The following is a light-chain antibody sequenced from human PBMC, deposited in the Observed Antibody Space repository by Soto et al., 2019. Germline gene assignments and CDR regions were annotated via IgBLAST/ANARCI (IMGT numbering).Light chain of an antibody. Sequence: QSALTQPPSVSGAPGQRVTISCTGSSSNIGAGYDVHWYQQLPGTAPKLLIYGNSNRPSGVPDRFSGSKSGTSASLAITGLRAEDEADYYCQSYASSLSGSAVFGGGTQLTVL. CDR1: SSNIGAGYD. J-gene: IGLJ7*01. CDR3: QSYASSLSGSAV. V-gene: IGLV1-40*01. CDR2: GNS.